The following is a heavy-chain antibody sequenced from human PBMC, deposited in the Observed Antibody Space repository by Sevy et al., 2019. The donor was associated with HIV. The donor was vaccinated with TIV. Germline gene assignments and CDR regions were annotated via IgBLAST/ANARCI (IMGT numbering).Heavy chain of an antibody. J-gene: IGHJ4*02. Sequence: GGSLRLSCAASGLTFSNAWMSWIRQAPGKGLEWVGGIKSKTDGGTTDYAAPVKGRFTISRDDSKNTLYLQMNSLKTEDTAIYYCTSDSKKRGLSALLDYWGQRTLVTVSS. CDR3: TSDSKKRGLSALLDY. V-gene: IGHV3-15*01. CDR2: IKSKTDGGTT. D-gene: IGHD3-10*01. CDR1: GLTFSNAW.